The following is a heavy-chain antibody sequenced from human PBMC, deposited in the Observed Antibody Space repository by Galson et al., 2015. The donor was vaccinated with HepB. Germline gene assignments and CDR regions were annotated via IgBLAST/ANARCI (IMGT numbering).Heavy chain of an antibody. CDR2: ISYRGDNT. CDR3: AKRGDIVVVATTIYFDY. Sequence: SLRLSCAASGFRFSTLAMSWVRQAPGTGPEWVTTISYRGDNTYYADSVKGRFTISRDNSKNTLYLRMNSLRAEDTAVYYCAKRGDIVVVATTIYFDYWGQGTLVTVSS. J-gene: IGHJ4*02. V-gene: IGHV3-23*01. CDR1: GFRFSTLA. D-gene: IGHD2-2*01.